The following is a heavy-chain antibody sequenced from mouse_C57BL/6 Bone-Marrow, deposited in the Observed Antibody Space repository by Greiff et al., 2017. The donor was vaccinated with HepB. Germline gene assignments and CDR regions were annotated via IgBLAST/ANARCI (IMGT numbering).Heavy chain of an antibody. V-gene: IGHV1-39*01. CDR3: ARHYDGYYYYAMDY. D-gene: IGHD2-3*01. CDR1: GYSFTDYN. Sequence: EVKLVESGPELVKPGASVKISCKASGYSFTDYNMNWVKQSNGKSLEWIGVINPNYGTTSYNQKFKGKATLTVDQSSSTAYMQLNSLTSEDSAVYYCARHYDGYYYYAMDYWGQGTSVTVSS. CDR2: INPNYGTT. J-gene: IGHJ4*01.